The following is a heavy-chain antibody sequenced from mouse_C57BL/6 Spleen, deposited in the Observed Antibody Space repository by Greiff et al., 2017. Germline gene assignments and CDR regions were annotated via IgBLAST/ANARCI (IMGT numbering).Heavy chain of an antibody. CDR1: GYTFTDYN. CDR2: INPNNGGT. Sequence: VQLQQSGPELVKPGASVKIPCKASGYTFTDYNMDWVKQSHGKSLEWIGDINPNNGGTIYNQKFKGKGTLTVDKSSSTAYMELRSLTSEDTAVYYCAREDYGDYDRAFAYWGQGTLVTVSA. J-gene: IGHJ3*01. CDR3: AREDYGDYDRAFAY. D-gene: IGHD2-4*01. V-gene: IGHV1-18*01.